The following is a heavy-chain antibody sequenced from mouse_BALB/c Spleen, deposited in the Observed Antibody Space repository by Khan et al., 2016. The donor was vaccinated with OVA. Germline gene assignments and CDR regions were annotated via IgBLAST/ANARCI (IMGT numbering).Heavy chain of an antibody. V-gene: IGHV5-6*01. CDR2: ISSGGDYT. CDR1: GFTFSSYS. J-gene: IGHJ3*01. CDR3: ADHLTGSFVY. Sequence: EVQLVESGGDLVKPGGSLKLSCAASGFTFSSYSMSWVRQTPDKRLEWVASISSGGDYTYHPDSVKGRFTISRDNAKNTLYLQMSDLKSEDTALYYCADHLTGSFVYWGQGTLVTVSA. D-gene: IGHD4-1*01.